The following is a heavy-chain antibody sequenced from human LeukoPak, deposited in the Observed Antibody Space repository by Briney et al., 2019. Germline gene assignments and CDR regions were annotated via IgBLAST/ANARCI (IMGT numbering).Heavy chain of an antibody. J-gene: IGHJ6*03. CDR3: ARSLGDGEIYYYYYYMDV. D-gene: IGHD4-17*01. V-gene: IGHV1-18*01. Sequence: ASVKVSCKASGYTFTSYGISWVRQAPGQGLEWMGWISAYNGNTNYAQKLQGRVTMTTDTSTSTAYMELRSLRSDDTAVYYCARSLGDGEIYYYYYYMDVWGKGTTVTISS. CDR1: GYTFTSYG. CDR2: ISAYNGNT.